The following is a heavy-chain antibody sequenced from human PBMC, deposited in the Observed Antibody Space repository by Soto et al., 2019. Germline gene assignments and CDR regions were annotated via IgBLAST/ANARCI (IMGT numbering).Heavy chain of an antibody. Sequence: QVRLQESGPRLVKPSETLSLTCTVSGVSLYNQFWSWIRQPPGKRPEWIGYIHSDGGPTYNPSLESRVTMSLDTSKNQFSLNVISVNAADTAQYYCARAGDKQLWHIWGQGILVTVSS. V-gene: IGHV4-59*11. J-gene: IGHJ4*02. CDR3: ARAGDKQLWHI. CDR2: IHSDGGP. CDR1: GVSLYNQF. D-gene: IGHD3-10*01.